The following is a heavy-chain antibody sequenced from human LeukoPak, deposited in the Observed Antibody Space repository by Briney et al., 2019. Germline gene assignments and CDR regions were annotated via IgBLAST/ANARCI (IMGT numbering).Heavy chain of an antibody. D-gene: IGHD3-16*02. CDR2: IWYDGSNK. J-gene: IGHJ6*02. CDR1: GFTFSSYG. Sequence: GGSLRLSCAASGFTFSSYGMHWVRQAPGKGLEWVAVIWYDGSNKYYADSVKGRFTISRDNSKNTLYLQMNSLRAEDTAVYYCARVREGFSFYYGMDVWGQGTTVTVSS. V-gene: IGHV3-33*01. CDR3: ARVREGFSFYYGMDV.